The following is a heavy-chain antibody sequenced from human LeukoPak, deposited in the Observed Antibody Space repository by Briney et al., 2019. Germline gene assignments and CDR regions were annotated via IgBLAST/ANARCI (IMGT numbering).Heavy chain of an antibody. J-gene: IGHJ4*02. D-gene: IGHD3-22*01. CDR2: TYYRSEWYN. CDR3: ARDYYGGSGYCPFDY. CDR1: GDSVSNNNAA. V-gene: IGHV6-1*01. Sequence: SQTLSLTCVISGDSVSNNNAAWNWIRQSPSRGLEWLGRTYYRSEWYNDHALSVKSRVTINPDTSKNQFSLQLNSVTPEDTAVYYCARDYYGGSGYCPFDYWGQGTLVTVSS.